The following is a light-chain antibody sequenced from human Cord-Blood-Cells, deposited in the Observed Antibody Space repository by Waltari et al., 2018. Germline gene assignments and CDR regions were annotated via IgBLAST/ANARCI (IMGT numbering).Light chain of an antibody. CDR1: QSISSY. Sequence: DIQMTQSPSSLSASVGDRVTITCRASQSISSYLNWYQQKPGKAPKLLIYAASSVQSGFPSRVSGSGSGTDFTLTISSLQPEDFATYYCQQSYSTPPAFGGGTKVEIK. CDR2: AAS. V-gene: IGKV1-39*01. J-gene: IGKJ4*01. CDR3: QQSYSTPPA.